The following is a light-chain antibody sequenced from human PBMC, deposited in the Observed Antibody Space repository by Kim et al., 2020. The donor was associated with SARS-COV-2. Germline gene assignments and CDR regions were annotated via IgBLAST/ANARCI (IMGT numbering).Light chain of an antibody. J-gene: IGKJ2*01. Sequence: EIVLKQSPATLSLSPGERATLSCRASQSVSSYLAWYQQKPGQAPRLLIYDASNRATGIPARFSGSGSGTDFTLTISSLEPEDFAVYYCQQRSNWPKTFGQGTKLEI. CDR2: DAS. CDR1: QSVSSY. CDR3: QQRSNWPKT. V-gene: IGKV3-11*01.